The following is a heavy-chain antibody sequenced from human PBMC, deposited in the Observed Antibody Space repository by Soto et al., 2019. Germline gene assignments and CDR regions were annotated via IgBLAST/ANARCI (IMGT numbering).Heavy chain of an antibody. CDR2: INPSGGST. CDR3: ARDLPYSSRRNNWFDP. CDR1: GYTFTSYY. Sequence: ASVKVSCKASGYTFTSYYMHWVRQAPGQGLEWMGIINPSGGSTSYAQKFQGRVTMTRDTSTSTVYMELSSLRSEDTAVYYCARDLPYSSRRNNWFDPWGQGTLVTVSS. D-gene: IGHD6-13*01. J-gene: IGHJ5*02. V-gene: IGHV1-46*01.